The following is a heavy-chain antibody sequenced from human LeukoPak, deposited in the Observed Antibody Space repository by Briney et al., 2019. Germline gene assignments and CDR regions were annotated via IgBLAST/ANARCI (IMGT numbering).Heavy chain of an antibody. D-gene: IGHD2-2*01. CDR1: GFTLSSYW. CDR3: VRSCSIRGSCYGLFDY. CDR2: ISVDGSNT. Sequence: PGGSLRLSCAASGFTLSSYWMHWVRQAPGKGLVWISRISVDGSNTGYADSVKGRFSISRDNAKNTLFLQMNSLRAEDTAVYYCVRSCSIRGSCYGLFDYWGQGTLVTVSS. J-gene: IGHJ4*02. V-gene: IGHV3-74*01.